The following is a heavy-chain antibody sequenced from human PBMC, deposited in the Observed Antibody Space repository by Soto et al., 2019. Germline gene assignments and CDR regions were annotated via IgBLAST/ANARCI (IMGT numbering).Heavy chain of an antibody. CDR1: GGSISSSSYY. J-gene: IGHJ4*02. D-gene: IGHD2-2*01. Sequence: SSETLSLTCTVSGGSISSSSYYWGWIRQPPGKGLEWIGSIYYSGSTYYNPSLKSRVTISVDTSKNQFSLKLSSVTAADTAVYYCASSYCSSTSCYDVLLYYFDYWGQGTLVTVSS. V-gene: IGHV4-39*01. CDR2: IYYSGST. CDR3: ASSYCSSTSCYDVLLYYFDY.